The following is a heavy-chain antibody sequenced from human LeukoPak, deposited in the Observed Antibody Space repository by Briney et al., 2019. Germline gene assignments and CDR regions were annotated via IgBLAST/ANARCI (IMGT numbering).Heavy chain of an antibody. CDR1: GGSISSSSYY. CDR2: IYYSGST. Sequence: KASETLSLTCTVSGGSISSSSYYWGWIRQPPGKGLEWIGSIYYSGSTYYNPSLKSRVTISVDTSKNQFSLKLSSVTAADTAVYYCARDDSSGYCVFDYWGQGTLVTVSS. V-gene: IGHV4-39*07. CDR3: ARDDSSGYCVFDY. D-gene: IGHD3-22*01. J-gene: IGHJ4*02.